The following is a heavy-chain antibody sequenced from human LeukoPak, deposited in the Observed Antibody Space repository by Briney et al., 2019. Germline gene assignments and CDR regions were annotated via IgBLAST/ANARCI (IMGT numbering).Heavy chain of an antibody. CDR3: ARAISGGSWEV. CDR1: GFTFSSYS. J-gene: IGHJ4*02. V-gene: IGHV3-48*01. CDR2: ISSSSSTI. D-gene: IGHD2-15*01. Sequence: PGGSLRLSCAASGFTFSSYSMSWVRQAPGKGLEWVSYISSSSSTIYYADSVKGRFTISRDNAKNSLYLQMNSLRAEDTAVYYCARAISGGSWEVWGQGTLVTVSS.